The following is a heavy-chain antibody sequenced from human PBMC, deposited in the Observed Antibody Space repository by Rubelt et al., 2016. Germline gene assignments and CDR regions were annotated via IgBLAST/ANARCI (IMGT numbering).Heavy chain of an antibody. CDR2: GGST. CDR3: ARDQGKTYSSSSSMKRNWFDP. V-gene: IGHV1-46*01. J-gene: IGHJ5*02. Sequence: GGSTSYAQKFQGRVTMTRDTSTSTVYMELSSLRSEDTAVYYCARDQGKTYSSSSSMKRNWFDPWGQGTLVTVSS. D-gene: IGHD6-6*01.